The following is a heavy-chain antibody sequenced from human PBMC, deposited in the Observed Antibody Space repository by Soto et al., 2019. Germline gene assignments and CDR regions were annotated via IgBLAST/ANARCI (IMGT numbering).Heavy chain of an antibody. V-gene: IGHV3-23*01. CDR1: GFTFSSYA. D-gene: IGHD3-10*01. CDR3: AKASYFGSGRSISYGMDV. Sequence: GGSLRLSCAASGFTFSSYAMSWVRQAPGKGLEWVSAIGGSGVSTYYADSVKGRFTISRDNSKNTLYLQMNSLRAEDAAAYYCAKASYFGSGRSISYGMDVWGPGTTVTVSS. J-gene: IGHJ6*02. CDR2: IGGSGVST.